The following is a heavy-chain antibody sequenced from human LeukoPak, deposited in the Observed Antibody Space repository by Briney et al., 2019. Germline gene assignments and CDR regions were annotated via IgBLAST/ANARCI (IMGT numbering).Heavy chain of an antibody. Sequence: ASVKVSCKASGYTFTGYYMHWVRQAPGQGLEWMGWINPNSGGTNYAQNFQGRVTMTRDTSISTVYMELSRLRSDDSAVYYCARVSQVGDYTAFDYWGQGTLVTVSS. CDR1: GYTFTGYY. J-gene: IGHJ4*02. CDR2: INPNSGGT. CDR3: ARVSQVGDYTAFDY. D-gene: IGHD4-17*01. V-gene: IGHV1-2*02.